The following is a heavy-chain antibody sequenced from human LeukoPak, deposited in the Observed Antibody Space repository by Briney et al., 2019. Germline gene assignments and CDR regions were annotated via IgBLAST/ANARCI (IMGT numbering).Heavy chain of an antibody. V-gene: IGHV1-69*13. CDR2: IIPIFGTA. CDR1: GYTFTSYA. D-gene: IGHD3-22*01. Sequence: ASVKVSCKASGYTFTSYAISWVRQAPGQGLEWMGGIIPIFGTANYAQKFQGRVTITADESTSTAYMELSSLRSEDTAVYYCARVDVVVVITRGYYFDYWGQGTLVTVSS. CDR3: ARVDVVVVITRGYYFDY. J-gene: IGHJ4*02.